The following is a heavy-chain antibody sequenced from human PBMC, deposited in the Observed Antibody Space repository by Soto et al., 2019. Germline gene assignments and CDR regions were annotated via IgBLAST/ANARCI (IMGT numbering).Heavy chain of an antibody. CDR2: IYYSGSGHYTSGTT. V-gene: IGHV4-31*03. J-gene: IGHJ4*02. D-gene: IGHD3-22*01. Sequence: QVQLQESGPGLLTPSQTLSLTCTVSGGSISSGSYYWSWIRQHPGKGLEWIGYIYYSGSGHYTSGTTSYNASLKSRVTISLDTSKNQFSLELRSVTAADTAVYYCARGFGSGFYWGQGTLVTVSS. CDR1: GGSISSGSYY. CDR3: ARGFGSGFY.